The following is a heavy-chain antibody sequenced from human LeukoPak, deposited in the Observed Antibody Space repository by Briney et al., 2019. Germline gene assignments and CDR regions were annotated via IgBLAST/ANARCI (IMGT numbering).Heavy chain of an antibody. V-gene: IGHV1-2*02. D-gene: IGHD3-22*01. CDR1: GYTFTVYF. J-gene: IGHJ4*02. CDR3: ARELNYDSSGYYFDY. Sequence: VASVKVSCKASGYTFTVYFMHWVRQAPGQGLEWMGWINPNSGGTNYAQKFQSRVTMTRDTSISTAYMELSRLRSDDTAVYYCARELNYDSSGYYFDYWGQGTLVTVSS. CDR2: INPNSGGT.